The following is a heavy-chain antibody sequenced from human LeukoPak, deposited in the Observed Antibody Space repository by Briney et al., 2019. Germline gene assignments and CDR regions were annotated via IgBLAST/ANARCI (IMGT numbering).Heavy chain of an antibody. CDR3: ARRPARSWYTFDY. J-gene: IGHJ4*02. CDR2: IYPGDSDT. D-gene: IGHD6-13*01. V-gene: IGHV5-51*01. CDR1: GYSFTTYW. Sequence: GESLKISCKGSGYSFTTYWIGWVRQMPGKGLEWMGIIYPGDSDTRYSPSFQGQVTISADKSISTAYLQWSSLKASDTAMHYCARRPARSWYTFDYWGQGTLVTVSS.